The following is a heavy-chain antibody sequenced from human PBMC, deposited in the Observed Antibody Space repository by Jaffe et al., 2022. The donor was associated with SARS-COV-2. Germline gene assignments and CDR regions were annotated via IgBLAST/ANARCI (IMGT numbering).Heavy chain of an antibody. Sequence: EVQLLESGGGLVQPGGSLRLSCAASGFTFSSYAISWVRQAPGKGLEWVSAISGSGGNTYYADSVQGRFTVSRDNSKNTLYLQMNSLRAEDTAVYYCAKEVTEGGTMYFDYWGQGTLVTVSS. V-gene: IGHV3-23*01. D-gene: IGHD1-26*01. CDR2: ISGSGGNT. J-gene: IGHJ4*02. CDR3: AKEVTEGGTMYFDY. CDR1: GFTFSSYA.